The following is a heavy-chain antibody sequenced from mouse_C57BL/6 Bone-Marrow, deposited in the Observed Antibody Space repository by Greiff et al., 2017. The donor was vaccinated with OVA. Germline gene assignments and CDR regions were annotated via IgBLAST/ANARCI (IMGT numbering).Heavy chain of an antibody. Sequence: EVQLQQSGAELVRPGASVKLSCTASGFNIKDYYMHWVKQRPEQGLEWIGWIDPENGDTEYASKFQGKATITADTSSNTAYLQLSSLTSEDTAVYYCSTYSNYGGYWGQGTTLTVSS. CDR3: STYSNYGGY. D-gene: IGHD2-5*01. CDR1: GFNIKDYY. V-gene: IGHV14-4*01. J-gene: IGHJ2*01. CDR2: IDPENGDT.